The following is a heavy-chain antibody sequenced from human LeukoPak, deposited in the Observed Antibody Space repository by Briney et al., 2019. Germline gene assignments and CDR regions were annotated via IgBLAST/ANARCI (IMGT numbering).Heavy chain of an antibody. J-gene: IGHJ4*02. CDR1: GITFSCYG. D-gene: IGHD3-10*01. Sequence: PGGSLRLSCAASGITFSCYGISWAGQAPGKWLEWVSSISSTGGTTYYADSVKGRFTISRDNSKNTVYLEVISLTDEDTAVYYCAKDDAWLRYGEWSQGTLVTVSS. CDR3: AKDDAWLRYGE. V-gene: IGHV3-23*01. CDR2: ISSTGGTT.